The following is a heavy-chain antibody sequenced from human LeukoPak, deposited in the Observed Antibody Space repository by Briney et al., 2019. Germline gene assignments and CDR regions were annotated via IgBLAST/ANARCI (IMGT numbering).Heavy chain of an antibody. V-gene: IGHV4-61*02. CDR1: SGSISSSNYY. Sequence: SQTLSLTCTVSSGSISSSNYYWSWIRQPAGKGLEWIGRISTIGSTNYNPSLNSRVTISIDTSKNQFSLKLSSVTAADTAVYYCAREDPVLDLRLDPWGQGTLVTVSS. D-gene: IGHD6-25*01. CDR3: AREDPVLDLRLDP. J-gene: IGHJ5*02. CDR2: ISTIGST.